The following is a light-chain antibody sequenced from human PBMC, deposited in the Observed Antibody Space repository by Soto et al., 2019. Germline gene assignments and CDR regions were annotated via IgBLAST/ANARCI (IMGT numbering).Light chain of an antibody. J-gene: IGKJ4*01. CDR3: QQYASSPLT. Sequence: EIVLTQSPGTLSLSPGEKATLSCKASQSVSRSYLAWYQQKFGQAPRLLIYGAFSRATGIPDRFSGSGSGTDFTLTISRLEPEDFAVYYCQQYASSPLTFGGVTKVEIK. CDR2: GAF. CDR1: QSVSRSY. V-gene: IGKV3-20*01.